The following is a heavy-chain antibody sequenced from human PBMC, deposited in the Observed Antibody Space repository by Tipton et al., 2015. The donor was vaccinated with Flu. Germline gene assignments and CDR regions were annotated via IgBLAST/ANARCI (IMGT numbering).Heavy chain of an antibody. D-gene: IGHD6-6*01. V-gene: IGHV3-73*01. CDR3: TTYSNSSSNY. J-gene: IGHJ4*02. CDR2: IRSNTNNYAT. CDR1: GFTFSGAA. Sequence: QLVQSGGGLVQPGESLKLSCAASGFTFSGAAMYWVCRASGKGLEWVGRIRSNTNNYATVYAASVKGRFTISRDDSKNTAYLQMNSLKTDDTAVYYCTTYSNSSSNYWGQGTLVTVSS.